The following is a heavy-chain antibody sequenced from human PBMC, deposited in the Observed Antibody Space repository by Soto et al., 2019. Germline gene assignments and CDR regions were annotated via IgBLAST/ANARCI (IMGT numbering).Heavy chain of an antibody. D-gene: IGHD3-22*01. CDR1: GGSISSYY. V-gene: IGHV4-59*08. CDR2: IYYSGRT. J-gene: IGHJ4*02. Sequence: SETLSLTCTVSGGSISSYYWSWIRQPPGKGLEWIGYIYYSGRTNYKSSLKSRVTISADTPKNQFSLKLSSVTAADTAVYYCARLVTYYYDNSGYYLFDYWGQGTLVTVSS. CDR3: ARLVTYYYDNSGYYLFDY.